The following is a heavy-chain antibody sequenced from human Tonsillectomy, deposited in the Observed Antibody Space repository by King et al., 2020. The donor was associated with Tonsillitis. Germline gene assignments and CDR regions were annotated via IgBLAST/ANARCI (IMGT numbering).Heavy chain of an antibody. V-gene: IGHV3-13*01. CDR3: ARSYYSDFFDY. J-gene: IGHJ4*02. CDR1: GFTFSSYD. CDR2: IGTAGDT. D-gene: IGHD1-26*01. Sequence: VQLVESGGGLVQPGGSLRLSFAASGFTFSSYDMHWVSHAPGKGLEWVSAIGTAGDTYFAGSVQGRFTSSSENANNSLYFQMNSLRAEDTAVYYCARSYYSDFFDYWGQGALVTVSS.